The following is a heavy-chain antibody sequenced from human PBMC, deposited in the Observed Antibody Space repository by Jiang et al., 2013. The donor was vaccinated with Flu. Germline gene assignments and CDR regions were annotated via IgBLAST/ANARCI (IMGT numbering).Heavy chain of an antibody. CDR2: INHSGRA. V-gene: IGHV4-34*01. D-gene: IGHD1-1*01. Sequence: GLVKPSETLSLTCAVYGGSFSDYYWSWIRQPPGKGPEWIGQINHSGRANYNPSLKSRVTISVDTSKNQLSLKLSSVTAADTAVYYCARHKPNARAFEYWGQGTLVTVSS. CDR1: GGSFSDYY. J-gene: IGHJ4*02. CDR3: ARHKPNARAFEY.